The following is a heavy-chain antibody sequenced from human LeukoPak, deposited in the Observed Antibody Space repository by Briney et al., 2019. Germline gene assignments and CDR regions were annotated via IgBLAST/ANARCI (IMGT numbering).Heavy chain of an antibody. CDR2: ISAYNGNT. CDR3: ARGSLFYDYVWGSYRYTSLDY. J-gene: IGHJ4*02. CDR1: GYTFTSYG. V-gene: IGHV1-18*01. Sequence: ASVKVSCKASGYTFTSYGISWVRQAPGQGLEWMGWISAYNGNTNYAQKLQGRVTMTTDTSTSTAYMELRSLRSDDTAVYYCARGSLFYDYVWGSYRYTSLDYWGQGTLVTISS. D-gene: IGHD3-16*02.